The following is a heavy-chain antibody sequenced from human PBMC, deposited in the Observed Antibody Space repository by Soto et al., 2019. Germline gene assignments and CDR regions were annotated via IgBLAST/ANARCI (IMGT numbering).Heavy chain of an antibody. CDR3: ARDQGGTTYYYYYGMDV. CDR2: ISSSSSTI. V-gene: IGHV3-48*02. D-gene: IGHD1-1*01. Sequence: GGSLRLSCAASGFTFSSYSMNWVRQAPGKGLEWVSYISSSSSTIYYADSVKGRFTISRDNAKNSLYLQMNSLRDEDTAVYYCARDQGGTTYYYYYGMDVWGQGTTVTVSS. J-gene: IGHJ6*02. CDR1: GFTFSSYS.